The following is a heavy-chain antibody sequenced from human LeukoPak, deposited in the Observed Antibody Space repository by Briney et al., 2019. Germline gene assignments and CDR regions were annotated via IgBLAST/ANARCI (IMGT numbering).Heavy chain of an antibody. CDR3: ARQLAAGNDAFDI. V-gene: IGHV4-39*01. CDR2: IYYNEDT. J-gene: IGHJ3*02. D-gene: IGHD2-15*01. CDR1: GVDIYSNTYY. Sequence: SETLSLTCTVSGVDIYSNTYYWAWIRQPPGKGLEFIGSIYYNEDTYSNPSLTSRLTISVDTSTNQFSLRLNSVTAADTAVYFFARQLAAGNDAFDIWGQGTMVTVSS.